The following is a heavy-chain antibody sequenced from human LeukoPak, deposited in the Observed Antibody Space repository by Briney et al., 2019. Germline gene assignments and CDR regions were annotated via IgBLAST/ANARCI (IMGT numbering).Heavy chain of an antibody. CDR1: GGSISSYY. Sequence: PSETLSLTCTVSGGSISSYYWSWIRQPPGKGLEWIGYIYYSGSTNYNPSLKSRVTISVDTSKNQFSLKLSSVTAADTAVYYCARSNYGDCYFDYWGQGTLVTVSS. D-gene: IGHD4-17*01. V-gene: IGHV4-59*12. CDR3: ARSNYGDCYFDY. CDR2: IYYSGST. J-gene: IGHJ4*02.